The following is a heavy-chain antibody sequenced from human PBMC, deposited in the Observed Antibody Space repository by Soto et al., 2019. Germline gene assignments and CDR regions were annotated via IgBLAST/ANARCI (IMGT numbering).Heavy chain of an antibody. D-gene: IGHD3-22*01. Sequence: SETLSLTCTVSGGSISSYYWSWIRQPPGKGLEWIGYIFYSGSTNYNPSLKSRVTISVDTSKNQFSLRLSSVIAADTAVYYCARDGYYYDSSGYQRVYYFDYWGQGTLVTVSS. CDR2: IFYSGST. J-gene: IGHJ4*02. CDR1: GGSISSYY. V-gene: IGHV4-59*01. CDR3: ARDGYYYDSSGYQRVYYFDY.